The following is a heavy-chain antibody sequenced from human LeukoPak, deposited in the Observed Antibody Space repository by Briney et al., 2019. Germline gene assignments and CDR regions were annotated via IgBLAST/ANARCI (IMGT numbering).Heavy chain of an antibody. CDR3: AKDPTYYDFWSGPQGY. J-gene: IGHJ4*02. D-gene: IGHD3-3*01. CDR1: GFTFSSYS. Sequence: GGSLRLSCAASGFTFSSYSMNWVRQAPGKGLEWVAFIRYDGSNKYYADSVKGRFTISRDNSKNTLYLQMNSLRAEDTAVYYCAKDPTYYDFWSGPQGYWGQGTLVTVSS. V-gene: IGHV3-30*02. CDR2: IRYDGSNK.